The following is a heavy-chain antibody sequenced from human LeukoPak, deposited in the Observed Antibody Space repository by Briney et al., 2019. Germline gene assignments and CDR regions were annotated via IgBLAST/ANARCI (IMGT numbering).Heavy chain of an antibody. V-gene: IGHV4-61*01. CDR2: IYYSGST. Sequence: PSETLSLTCTVSGYSISSGYYWGWIRQPPGKGLEWIGYIYYSGSTNYNPSLKSRVTISVDTSKNQFSLKLSSVTAADTAVYYCARDSPYNWNSHWFDPWGQGTLVTVSS. CDR1: GYSISSGYY. J-gene: IGHJ5*02. D-gene: IGHD1/OR15-1a*01. CDR3: ARDSPYNWNSHWFDP.